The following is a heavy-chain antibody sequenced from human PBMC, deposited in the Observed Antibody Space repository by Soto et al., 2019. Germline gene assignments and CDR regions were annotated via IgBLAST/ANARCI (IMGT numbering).Heavy chain of an antibody. CDR1: GFTFSSYG. Sequence: VQLVESGGGVVQPGRSLRLSCAACGFTFSSYGMHWVRQAPGKGLEWVAVIWYDGSNKYYADSVKGRFTISRDNSKNTLYLQMNSLRAEDTAVYYCAREFSSSSLYYYYYYGMDVWGQGTTVTVSS. CDR3: AREFSSSSLYYYYYYGMDV. CDR2: IWYDGSNK. D-gene: IGHD6-6*01. V-gene: IGHV3-33*01. J-gene: IGHJ6*02.